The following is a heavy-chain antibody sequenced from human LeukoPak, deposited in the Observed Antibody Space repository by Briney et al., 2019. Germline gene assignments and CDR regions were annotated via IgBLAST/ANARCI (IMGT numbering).Heavy chain of an antibody. CDR2: IYSGRTF. CDR1: AASISSSNHH. CDR3: ARSYSSPRARITMVRDDAFDI. J-gene: IGHJ3*02. V-gene: IGHV4-39*01. Sequence: SETLSLTCTISAASISSSNHHWGWIRQSPGKGLEWIGSIYSGRTFYYNPSLNSRVTISVVTSDQFTLQLNSVTAADTAVYYCARSYSSPRARITMVRDDAFDIWGQGTMVTVSS. D-gene: IGHD3-10*01.